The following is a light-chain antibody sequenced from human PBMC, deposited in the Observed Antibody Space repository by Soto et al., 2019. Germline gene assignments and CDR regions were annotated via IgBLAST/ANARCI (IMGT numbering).Light chain of an antibody. CDR3: QQYNDWPRT. J-gene: IGKJ3*01. CDR2: GAS. V-gene: IGKV3-15*01. Sequence: EIVMTQSPATLSVSPGERTTLSCRASQSVSINLAWYQQKPGQAPRLLIYGASTRATGIPARFSGSGSGTEFTLTISGPQSEDFAVYYCQQYNDWPRTFGPGTKVVS. CDR1: QSVSIN.